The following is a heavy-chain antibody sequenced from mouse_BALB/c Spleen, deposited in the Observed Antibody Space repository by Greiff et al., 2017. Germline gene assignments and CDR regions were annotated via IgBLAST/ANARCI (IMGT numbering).Heavy chain of an antibody. D-gene: IGHD1-1*01. CDR3: ARGKYGSSYAWFAY. J-gene: IGHJ3*01. V-gene: IGHV5-4*02. Sequence: EVKLVESGGGLVKPGGSLKLSCAASGFTFSDYYMYWVRQTPEKRLEWVATISDGGSYTYYPDSVKGRFTISRDNAKNNLYLQMSSLKSEDTAMYYCARGKYGSSYAWFAYWGQGTLVTVSA. CDR2: ISDGGSYT. CDR1: GFTFSDYY.